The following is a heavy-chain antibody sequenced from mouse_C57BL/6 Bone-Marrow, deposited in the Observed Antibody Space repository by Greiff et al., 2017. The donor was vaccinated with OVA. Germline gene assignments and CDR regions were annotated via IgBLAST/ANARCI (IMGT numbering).Heavy chain of an antibody. J-gene: IGHJ2*01. CDR3: ARSDYDYFDY. Sequence: EVQLVESGGGLVTPGGSLKLSCAASGFTFSDYGMHWVRQAPEKGLEWVAYISSGSSTIYYADTVKGRFTISRDNAKNTLFLQMTSLRSEDTAMYYCARSDYDYFDYWGQGTTLTVSS. CDR2: ISSGSSTI. D-gene: IGHD2-4*01. CDR1: GFTFSDYG. V-gene: IGHV5-17*01.